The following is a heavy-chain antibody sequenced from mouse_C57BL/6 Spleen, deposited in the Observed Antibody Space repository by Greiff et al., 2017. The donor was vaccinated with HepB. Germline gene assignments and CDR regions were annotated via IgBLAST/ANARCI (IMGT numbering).Heavy chain of an antibody. J-gene: IGHJ2*01. CDR1: GFTFSDYY. V-gene: IGHV5-16*01. CDR3: ARYYSNYFDY. D-gene: IGHD2-5*01. Sequence: EVQLQESEGGLVQPGSSMKLSCTASGFTFSDYYMAWVRQVPEKGLEWVANINYDGSSTYYLDSLKSRFIISRDNAKNILYLQMSSLKSEDTATYYCARYYSNYFDYWGQGTTLTVSS. CDR2: INYDGSST.